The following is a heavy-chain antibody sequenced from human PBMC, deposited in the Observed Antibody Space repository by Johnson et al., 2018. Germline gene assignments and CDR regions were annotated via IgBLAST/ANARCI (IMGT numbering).Heavy chain of an antibody. CDR3: ARVLYGDYVSYYGMDV. CDR2: IIPIFGTA. CDR1: GGTFSSYA. Sequence: QVQLVQSGAEVKKPGSSVKVSCKASGGTFSSYAISWVRQAPGHGLEWMGGIIPIFGTANYAQKFQGRVTITADESTSTAYMELSSLRSEDTAVYYCARVLYGDYVSYYGMDVWGQGTTVTVSS. D-gene: IGHD4-17*01. J-gene: IGHJ6*02. V-gene: IGHV1-69*12.